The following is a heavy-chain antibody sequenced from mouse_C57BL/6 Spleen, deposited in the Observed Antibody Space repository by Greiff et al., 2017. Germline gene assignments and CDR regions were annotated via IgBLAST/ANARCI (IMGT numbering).Heavy chain of an antibody. J-gene: IGHJ4*01. CDR3: ARWGSSLYAMDY. CDR1: GYAFSSYW. Sequence: VKLQQSGAELVKPGASVKISCKASGYAFSSYWMNWVKQRPGKGLEWIGQIYPGDGDTNYNGKFKGKATLTADKSSSTAYMQLSSLTSEDSAVYFCARWGSSLYAMDYWGQGTSVTVSS. V-gene: IGHV1-80*01. CDR2: IYPGDGDT. D-gene: IGHD1-1*01.